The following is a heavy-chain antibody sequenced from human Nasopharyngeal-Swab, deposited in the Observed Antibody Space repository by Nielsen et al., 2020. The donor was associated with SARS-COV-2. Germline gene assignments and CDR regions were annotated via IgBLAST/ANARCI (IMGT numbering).Heavy chain of an antibody. CDR3: ARGPQRRYGSGSYYKRTTYYMDV. D-gene: IGHD3-10*01. V-gene: IGHV4-34*01. J-gene: IGHJ6*03. CDR2: INHSGST. Sequence: WIRQPPGKGLEWIGEINHSGSTNYNPSLKSRVTISADTSKNQFSLKLSSVTAADTAVYYCARGPQRRYGSGSYYKRTTYYMDVWGKGTTVTVSS.